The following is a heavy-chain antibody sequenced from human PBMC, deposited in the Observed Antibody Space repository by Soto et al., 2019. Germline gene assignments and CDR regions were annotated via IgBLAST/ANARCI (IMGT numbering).Heavy chain of an antibody. CDR3: ARVVLGRAFDI. D-gene: IGHD2-15*01. CDR1: GGSISSYY. J-gene: IGHJ3*02. Sequence: SETLSLTCTVSGGSISSYYWSWIRQPPGKGLEWIGYIYYSGRTNFNPSLKSRVTISVDTSKNQFSLNLSSVTAADTAVYYCARVVLGRAFDIWGQGTMVTVSS. V-gene: IGHV4-59*01. CDR2: IYYSGRT.